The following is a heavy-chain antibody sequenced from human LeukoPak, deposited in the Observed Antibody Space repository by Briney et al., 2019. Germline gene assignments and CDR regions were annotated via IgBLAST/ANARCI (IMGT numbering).Heavy chain of an antibody. CDR2: INHSGST. CDR1: GGSFSGYY. V-gene: IGHV4-34*01. Sequence: SETLSLTCAVYGGSFSGYYWSWIRQPPGKGLEWIGEINHSGSTNYNPSLKSRVTISVDTSKNQFSLKLSSVTAADTAVYYCARGPYDYWGQGTLVTVSS. J-gene: IGHJ4*02. CDR3: ARGPYDY.